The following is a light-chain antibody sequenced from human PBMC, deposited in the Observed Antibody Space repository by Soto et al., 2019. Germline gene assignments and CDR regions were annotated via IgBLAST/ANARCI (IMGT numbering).Light chain of an antibody. J-gene: IGLJ3*02. Sequence: QSVLTQPRSVSGSPGQSVTISCTGTSSDVGRYKHVSWYQHHPGKAPKVMIYDVTERPSGVPDRFSGSKSGNTASLTISGLQAEDEADYYCCSFTASYTLVFGGGTKVTVL. CDR1: SSDVGRYKH. CDR3: CSFTASYTLV. V-gene: IGLV2-11*01. CDR2: DVT.